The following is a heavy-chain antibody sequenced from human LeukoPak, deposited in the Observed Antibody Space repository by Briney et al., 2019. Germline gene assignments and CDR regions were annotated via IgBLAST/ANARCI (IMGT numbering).Heavy chain of an antibody. V-gene: IGHV3-74*01. CDR3: ARDPDCGGDCHLDH. CDR2: INSDGRTT. CDR1: GFTFSSYW. J-gene: IGHJ4*02. Sequence: PGGSLRLSCAASGFTFSSYWMHWVRQAPGKGLVWVSRINSDGRTTSYADSVKVRFTISRDNAKNTLHLQMNSLRAEDTAVYYCARDPDCGGDCHLDHWGLGTLVTVSS. D-gene: IGHD2-21*02.